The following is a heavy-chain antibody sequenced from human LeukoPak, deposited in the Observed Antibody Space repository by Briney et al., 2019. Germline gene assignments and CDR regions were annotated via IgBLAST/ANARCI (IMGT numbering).Heavy chain of an antibody. CDR1: GGSISSPYYY. J-gene: IGHJ4*02. V-gene: IGHV4-39*01. Sequence: PSETLSLTCTVSGGSISSPYYYWVWMRQPPGKGLEWIGTIYYSGTTYYNPSLKSRVTISLDTSKNQFSLGLSSVTAADTAVYYCATEALIWFGEFGYWGQGTLVTVSS. CDR2: IYYSGTT. CDR3: ATEALIWFGEFGY. D-gene: IGHD3-10*01.